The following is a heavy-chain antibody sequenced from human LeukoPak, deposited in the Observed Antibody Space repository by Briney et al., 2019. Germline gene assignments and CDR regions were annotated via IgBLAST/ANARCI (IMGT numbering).Heavy chain of an antibody. V-gene: IGHV1-2*02. CDR3: ARPIWFGDPQHFHH. Sequence: ASVKVSCKASGYTFTGYYIHWVRQAPGQGLEWMGWINPNSGGTNYAQKFQGRVTMTRDTSISTAYMELSSLRSDDTAVYYCARPIWFGDPQHFHHWGQGTLVTVSS. J-gene: IGHJ1*01. CDR1: GYTFTGYY. CDR2: INPNSGGT. D-gene: IGHD3-10*01.